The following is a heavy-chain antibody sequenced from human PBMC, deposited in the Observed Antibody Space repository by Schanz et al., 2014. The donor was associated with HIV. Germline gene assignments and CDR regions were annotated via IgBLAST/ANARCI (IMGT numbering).Heavy chain of an antibody. J-gene: IGHJ4*02. CDR3: ARVPKHNFGSGSYYPFDY. CDR1: GYTFTSYG. D-gene: IGHD3-10*01. V-gene: IGHV1-18*01. Sequence: QVQLVQSGAEVKKPGASVKVSCKASGYTFTSYGISWVRQAPGQGLEWMGWISAYNGNTNYAQKLQGRVTMTTDTSTSTVYMDLKSLRPDDTAVYYCARVPKHNFGSGSYYPFDYWGQGTLVTVSS. CDR2: ISAYNGNT.